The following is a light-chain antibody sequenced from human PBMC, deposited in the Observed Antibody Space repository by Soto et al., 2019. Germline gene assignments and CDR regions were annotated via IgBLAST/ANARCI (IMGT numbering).Light chain of an antibody. V-gene: IGLV1-47*01. Sequence: QSVLTQPPSASGTPGQRVTISCSGSSSNIGSNYVYWYQQLPGTVPQLLIYRNNERPSGVPDRFSGSKSGTSASLAISGLRSEDKADYYCAAWDDSLSGVVFGGGTKLTVL. CDR3: AAWDDSLSGVV. CDR2: RNN. J-gene: IGLJ2*01. CDR1: SSNIGSNY.